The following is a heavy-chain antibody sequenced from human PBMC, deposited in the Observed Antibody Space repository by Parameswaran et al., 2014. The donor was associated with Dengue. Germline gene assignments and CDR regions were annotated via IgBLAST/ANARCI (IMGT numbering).Heavy chain of an antibody. J-gene: IGHJ3*02. D-gene: IGHD3-22*01. V-gene: IGHV3-23*01. CDR2: ISGSGGST. CDR3: AKDIIPSYDSSGYPLVRAFDI. Sequence: WIRQPPGKGLEWVSAISGSGGSTYYADSVKGRFTISRDNSKNTLYLQMNSLRAEDTAVYYCAKDIIPSYDSSGYPLVRAFDIWGQGTMVTVSS.